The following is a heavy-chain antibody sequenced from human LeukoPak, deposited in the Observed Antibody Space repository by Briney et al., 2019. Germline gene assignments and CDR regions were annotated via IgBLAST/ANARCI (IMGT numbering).Heavy chain of an antibody. CDR1: GFTFSSYG. CDR3: AKDLYYYYYMDV. CDR2: IWYDGSNK. J-gene: IGHJ6*03. V-gene: IGHV3-33*06. Sequence: GGSLRLSCAASGFTFSSYGMHWVRQAPGKGLEWVAVIWYDGSNKYYADSVKGRFTISRDNSKNTLYLQMNSLRAEDTAVYYCAKDLYYYYYMDVWGKGTTATVSS.